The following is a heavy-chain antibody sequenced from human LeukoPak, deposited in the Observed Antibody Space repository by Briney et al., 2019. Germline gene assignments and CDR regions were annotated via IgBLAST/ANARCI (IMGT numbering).Heavy chain of an antibody. D-gene: IGHD6-19*01. Sequence: PGGSLRLSCAASGFTFSSYGMHWVRQAPGKGLEWVAVIWYDGSNKYYADSVKGRFTISRDNSKNTLYLQMNSLRAEDTAVYYCATYSSGNVNNDYWGQGTLVTVSS. CDR3: ATYSSGNVNNDY. J-gene: IGHJ4*02. V-gene: IGHV3-30*02. CDR2: IWYDGSNK. CDR1: GFTFSSYG.